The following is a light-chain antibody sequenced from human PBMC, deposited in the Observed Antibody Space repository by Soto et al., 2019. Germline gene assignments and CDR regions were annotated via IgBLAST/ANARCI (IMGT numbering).Light chain of an antibody. Sequence: DIQMTQSPSSLSASVGDRVTITCRASQSISSYLNWFQQKPGKAPKLLIYAASILQSGVPSRFSGSGSGTDFTLTISSPQPEDFATYYCQQSYSTPRTFGQGTTVEIK. CDR2: AAS. V-gene: IGKV1-39*01. J-gene: IGKJ1*01. CDR3: QQSYSTPRT. CDR1: QSISSY.